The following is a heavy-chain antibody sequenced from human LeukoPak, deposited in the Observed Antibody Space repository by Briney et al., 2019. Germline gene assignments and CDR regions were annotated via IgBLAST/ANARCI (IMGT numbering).Heavy chain of an antibody. CDR1: GYTLTELS. CDR2: FDPEDGET. J-gene: IGHJ6*02. V-gene: IGHV1-24*01. Sequence: ASVKVSCKVSGYTLTELSMHWVRQAPGKGLEWMGGFDPEDGETIYAQKFQGRVTITADESTSTAYMELSSLRSEDTAVYYCARDRPYYDFWSDPNYYYYYGMDVWGQGTTVTVSS. D-gene: IGHD3-3*01. CDR3: ARDRPYYDFWSDPNYYYYYGMDV.